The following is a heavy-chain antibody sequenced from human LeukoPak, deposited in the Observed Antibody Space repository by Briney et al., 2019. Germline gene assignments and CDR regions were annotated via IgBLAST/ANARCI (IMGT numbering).Heavy chain of an antibody. D-gene: IGHD2-2*01. J-gene: IGHJ4*02. CDR2: MNHSGSS. CDR1: GGSFSGYY. V-gene: IGHV4-34*01. CDR3: ATAPSGLVEPPTRGDYFDY. Sequence: SETLSLTCAVYGGSFSGYYWSWIRQSPGKGLEWIGEMNHSGSSNHNPSLKSRVTISVDTSKNQFSLKLRSVTAADTAVYYCATAPSGLVEPPTRGDYFDYWGQGTLVTVSS.